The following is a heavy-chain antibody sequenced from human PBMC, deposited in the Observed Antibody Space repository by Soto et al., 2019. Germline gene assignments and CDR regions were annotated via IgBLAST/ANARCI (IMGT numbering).Heavy chain of an antibody. D-gene: IGHD2-2*01. CDR2: IKQDGSEK. V-gene: IGHV3-7*01. J-gene: IGHJ3*02. CDR1: GFTFSSYW. CDR3: ARDYCSSTSCYHSHDAFDI. Sequence: GGSLRLSCAASGFTFSSYWMSWVRQAPGKGLEWVANIKQDGSEKYYVDSVKGRFTISRDNAKNSLYLQMNSLRAEDTAVYHCARDYCSSTSCYHSHDAFDIWGQGTMVTVSS.